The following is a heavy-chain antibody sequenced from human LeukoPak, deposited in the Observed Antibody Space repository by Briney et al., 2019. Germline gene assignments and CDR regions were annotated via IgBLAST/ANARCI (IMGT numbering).Heavy chain of an antibody. Sequence: PGGSLRLSCRASGFTFGDYAMSWFRQAPGKGLEWVGFIRSKAYGGTIEYAASVKGRFTMSRDDSKSIAYLQMNSLKTEDTAVYYCTTDRIAAPPKYYFDYWGQGTLVTVSS. CDR3: TTDRIAAPPKYYFDY. CDR2: IRSKAYGGTI. J-gene: IGHJ4*02. D-gene: IGHD6-13*01. CDR1: GFTFGDYA. V-gene: IGHV3-49*03.